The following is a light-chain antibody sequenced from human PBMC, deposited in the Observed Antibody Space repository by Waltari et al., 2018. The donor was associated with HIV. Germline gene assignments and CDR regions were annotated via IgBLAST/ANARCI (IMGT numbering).Light chain of an antibody. Sequence: EIVMTQSPATLSVSPGERATLSCRASQSVSSNLAWYQQKPGQAPRLLVFGASTRATGIPARFSGSRSGTEFTLTISSLQSEDFAVYYCQQYNNWPPEITFGPGTKVDIK. J-gene: IGKJ3*01. V-gene: IGKV3-15*01. CDR1: QSVSSN. CDR3: QQYNNWPPEIT. CDR2: GAS.